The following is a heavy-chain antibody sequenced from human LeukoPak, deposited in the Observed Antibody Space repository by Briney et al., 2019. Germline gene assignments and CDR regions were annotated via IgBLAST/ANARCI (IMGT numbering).Heavy chain of an antibody. CDR3: ARVLDCSSVNYYYMDV. D-gene: IGHD6-6*01. Sequence: GGSLRLSCAASGFTFNTYSMSWVRQAPGKGLEWVSYITSIRNIIYYADSVKGRFTISRDNAENSLYLHMNSLRAEDTAVYYCARVLDCSSVNYYYMDVWGKGTTVTVSS. V-gene: IGHV3-48*04. CDR1: GFTFNTYS. CDR2: ITSIRNII. J-gene: IGHJ6*03.